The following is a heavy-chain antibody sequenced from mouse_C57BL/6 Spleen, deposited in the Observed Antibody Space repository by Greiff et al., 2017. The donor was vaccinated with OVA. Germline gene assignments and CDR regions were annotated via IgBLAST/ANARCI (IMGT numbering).Heavy chain of an antibody. Sequence: DVKLVESGGGLVQPGGSMKLSCAASGFTFSDAWMDWVRQSPEKGLEWVAEIRNKANNHATYYAESVKGRFTISRDDSKSSVYLQMSSLRAEDTGIYDCTRLLRYPPCWYFDVWGTGTTVTVSS. J-gene: IGHJ1*03. D-gene: IGHD1-1*01. CDR2: IRNKANNHAT. CDR3: TRLLRYPPCWYFDV. CDR1: GFTFSDAW. V-gene: IGHV6-6*01.